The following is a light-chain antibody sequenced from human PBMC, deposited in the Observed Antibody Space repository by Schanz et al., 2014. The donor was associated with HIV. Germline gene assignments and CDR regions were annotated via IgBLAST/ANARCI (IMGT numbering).Light chain of an antibody. J-gene: IGLJ1*01. V-gene: IGLV1-40*01. CDR2: FTD. Sequence: QSVLTQPPSVSGAPGQRVTISCTGSSSNTGAGSEVHWAQQPPGTPPKLLIFFTDHRPSGVPARFSGSKSGTSASLAITGLQAEDEADYYCQSYDSSLVYVFGTGTKLTVL. CDR1: SSNTGAGSE. CDR3: QSYDSSLVYV.